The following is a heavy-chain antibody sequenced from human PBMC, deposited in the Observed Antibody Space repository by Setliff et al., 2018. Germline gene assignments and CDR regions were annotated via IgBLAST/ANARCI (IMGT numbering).Heavy chain of an antibody. D-gene: IGHD3-22*01. CDR1: GFTFHDYA. CDR2: ISGSGGST. Sequence: GGSLRLSCAASGFTFHDYAMHWVRQAPGKGLEWVSGISGSGGSTYYADSVKGRFTISRDNSKNTLYLQMNSLRVEDTAVYYCARVHYETSTYSPTLFDHGGQGALVTVSS. CDR3: ARVHYETSTYSPTLFDH. V-gene: IGHV3-23*01. J-gene: IGHJ4*02.